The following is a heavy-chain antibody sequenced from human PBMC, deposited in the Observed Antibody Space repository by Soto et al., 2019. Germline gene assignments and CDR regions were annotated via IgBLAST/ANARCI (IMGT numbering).Heavy chain of an antibody. CDR3: AREIVVVPAAIASPYYGMDV. Sequence: GGSLRLSCAASGFTFSSYEMTWVRQAPGKGLEWVAVISYDGSNKYYADSVKGRFTISRDNAKNSLYLQMNSLRAEDTAVYYCAREIVVVPAAIASPYYGMDVWGQGTTVTVSS. V-gene: IGHV3-30-3*01. D-gene: IGHD2-2*01. CDR2: ISYDGSNK. CDR1: GFTFSSYE. J-gene: IGHJ6*02.